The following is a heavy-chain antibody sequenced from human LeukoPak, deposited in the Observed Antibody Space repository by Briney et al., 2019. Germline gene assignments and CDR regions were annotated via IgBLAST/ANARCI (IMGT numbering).Heavy chain of an antibody. Sequence: SETLSLTCAVYGWSFSGYYWSWIRQPPGKGLEWIGENNHSRSTNYNASLKSRVTISVDTSKNQFSLKLSSVTAADTAVYYCARENSTSEGYYGMDVRGKGTTVTVSS. CDR3: ARENSTSEGYYGMDV. CDR2: NNHSRST. D-gene: IGHD2-2*01. J-gene: IGHJ6*04. V-gene: IGHV4-34*01. CDR1: GWSFSGYY.